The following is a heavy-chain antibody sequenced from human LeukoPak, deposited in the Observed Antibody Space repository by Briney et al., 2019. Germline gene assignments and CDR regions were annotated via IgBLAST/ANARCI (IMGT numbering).Heavy chain of an antibody. D-gene: IGHD3-22*01. V-gene: IGHV3-53*01. CDR2: ISSGDST. CDR3: ARGSAYYYESSGFYYFQY. CDR1: GFTVNNKY. J-gene: IGHJ4*02. Sequence: GGSLRLSCAASGFTVNNKYMNWVRQAPGKGLEWVSVISSGDSTYYADSVKGRFTISRDNSKNTLYLQMNSLRAEDTAVYYCARGSAYYYESSGFYYFQYWGQGTLVTVSS.